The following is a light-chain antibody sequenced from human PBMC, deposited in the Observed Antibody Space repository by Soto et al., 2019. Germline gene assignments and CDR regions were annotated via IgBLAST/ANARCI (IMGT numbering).Light chain of an antibody. CDR1: QFMSVW. CDR3: QQYNSFPLT. CDR2: KAS. V-gene: IGKV1-5*03. Sequence: DIQMTQSPSTLSACVGDRVTMTCRASQFMSVWLAWYQQKPGTAPKLLIYKASSLESGVPTRFSGSGSGTEFTLTICSLQPDDSATYYCQQYNSFPLTFGPGTKVDIK. J-gene: IGKJ3*01.